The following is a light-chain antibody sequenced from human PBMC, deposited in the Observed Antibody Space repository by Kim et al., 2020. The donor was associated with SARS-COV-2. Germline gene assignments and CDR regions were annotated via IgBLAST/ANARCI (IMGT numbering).Light chain of an antibody. J-gene: IGLJ2*01. CDR2: RNY. CDR3: SAWDDTLNGEVV. Sequence: QRVTISCYGSRSNIGSSIVNWYQQLPGTAPKLLIYRNYQRASGVPDRISGSKSGTSASLAISGLQSEDEGDYYCSAWDDTLNGEVVFGGGTQLTVL. V-gene: IGLV1-44*01. CDR1: RSNIGSSI.